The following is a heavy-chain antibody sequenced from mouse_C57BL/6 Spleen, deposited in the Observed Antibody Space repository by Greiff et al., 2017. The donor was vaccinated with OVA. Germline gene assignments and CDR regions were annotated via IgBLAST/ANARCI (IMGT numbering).Heavy chain of an antibody. CDR3: AIITTVESDAMDY. Sequence: QLQESGPELVKPGASVKISCKASGYAFSSSWMNWVKQRPGKGLEWIGRIYPGDGDTNYNGKFKGKATLTADKSSSTAYMQLSSLTSEDSAVYFCAIITTVESDAMDYWGQGTSVTVSS. D-gene: IGHD1-1*01. CDR1: GYAFSSSW. V-gene: IGHV1-82*01. CDR2: IYPGDGDT. J-gene: IGHJ4*01.